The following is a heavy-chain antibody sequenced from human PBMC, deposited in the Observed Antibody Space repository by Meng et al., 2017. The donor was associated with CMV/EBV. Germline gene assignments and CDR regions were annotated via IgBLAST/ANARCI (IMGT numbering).Heavy chain of an antibody. Sequence: GESLKISCAASGFTFSSYAMHWVRQAPGKGLEWVAVISYDGSNKYYADSVKGRFTISRDNSKNTLYLQMNSLRAEDTAVYYCARDRGGALITIFGVVIIDGMDVWGQGTTVTVSS. V-gene: IGHV3-30*04. CDR3: ARDRGGALITIFGVVIIDGMDV. CDR2: ISYDGSNK. CDR1: GFTFSSYA. D-gene: IGHD3-3*01. J-gene: IGHJ6*02.